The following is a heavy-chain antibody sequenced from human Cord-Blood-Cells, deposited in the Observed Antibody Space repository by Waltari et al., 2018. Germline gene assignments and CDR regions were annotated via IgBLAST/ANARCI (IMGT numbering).Heavy chain of an antibody. V-gene: IGHV4-61*09. J-gene: IGHJ4*02. CDR2: IYTSGST. CDR1: GGSISSGSYY. Sequence: QVQLQESGPGLVKPSQTLSLTCTVSGGSISSGSYYWSWIRQPAGKGLEWIGYIYTSGSTNYTPSLTSRVTISVDTSKNQFSLKLSSVTAADTAVYYCARIKDIVLMVYDYWGQGTLVTVSS. CDR3: ARIKDIVLMVYDY. D-gene: IGHD2-8*01.